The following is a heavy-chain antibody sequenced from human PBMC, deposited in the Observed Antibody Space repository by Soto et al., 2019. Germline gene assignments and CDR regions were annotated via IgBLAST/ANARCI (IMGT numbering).Heavy chain of an antibody. V-gene: IGHV1-8*01. Sequence: QVQLVQSGAEVKKPGASVKVSCKASGYTFTSYDINWVRQATGQGLEWMGWMNPNSGNTGYAQKFQGRVTMTRNNSIGTAYVELSSLRSADKAVYYCARYAYYYESSGPDYWGHGTLVTVSS. D-gene: IGHD3-22*01. CDR3: ARYAYYYESSGPDY. J-gene: IGHJ4*01. CDR1: GYTFTSYD. CDR2: MNPNSGNT.